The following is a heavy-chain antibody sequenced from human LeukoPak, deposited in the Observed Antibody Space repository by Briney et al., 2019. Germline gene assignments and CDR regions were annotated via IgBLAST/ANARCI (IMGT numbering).Heavy chain of an antibody. V-gene: IGHV3-11*04. CDR3: ANHLACGSTSCPSFDD. CDR2: ISDRGSYI. CDR1: GFTFSDYY. D-gene: IGHD2-2*01. Sequence: PGGSLRLSCAASGFTFSDYYMSWIRQAPGKGLEWVASISDRGSYIYYADSAKGRFTISRDNAKNSLYLQMNSLRADDTAVYYCANHLACGSTSCPSFDDWGQGTLVTVSS. J-gene: IGHJ4*02.